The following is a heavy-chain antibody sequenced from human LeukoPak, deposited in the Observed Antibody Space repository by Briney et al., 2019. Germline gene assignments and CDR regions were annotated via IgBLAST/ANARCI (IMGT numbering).Heavy chain of an antibody. CDR1: GGTFSSYA. D-gene: IGHD6-13*01. V-gene: IGHV1-69*13. CDR3: ARRIAAAGTGWFDP. Sequence: ASVKVSCKSSGGTFSSYAIIWVRQAPGQGLDWMGGIIPIFGTANYAQKFQGRVTITADESTSTAYMELSSLRSEDTAVYYCARRIAAAGTGWFDPWGQGTLVTVSS. J-gene: IGHJ5*02. CDR2: IIPIFGTA.